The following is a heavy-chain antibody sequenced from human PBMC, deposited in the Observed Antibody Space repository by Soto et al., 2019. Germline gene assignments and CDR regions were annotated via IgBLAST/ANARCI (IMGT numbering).Heavy chain of an antibody. CDR1: GFTVSSNF. V-gene: IGHV3-53*04. J-gene: IGHJ4*02. CDR3: ARGASYSRGRCDY. D-gene: IGHD6-19*01. CDR2: IYSGGST. Sequence: EVQLVESGGGLVQPGGSLRLSCAASGFTVSSNFMSWVRQAPGKGLEWVSVIYSGGSTYYADAVKVRFTISRHNSNNTLDLQMNRSRAEDTAVYYCARGASYSRGRCDYCGQGSLITVSS.